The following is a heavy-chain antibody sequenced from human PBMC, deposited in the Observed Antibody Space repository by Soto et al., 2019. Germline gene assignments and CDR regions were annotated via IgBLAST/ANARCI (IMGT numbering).Heavy chain of an antibody. V-gene: IGHV4-59*01. J-gene: IGHJ6*02. Sequence: SETLSLTCTVSGGSISSYYWSWIRQPPGKGLEWIGYIYYSGSTNYNPSLKSRVTISVDTSKNQFSLKLSSVTAADTAVYYCARDQRIGWLLTGTTTDYYGMDVWGQGTTVTVSS. D-gene: IGHD1-7*01. CDR2: IYYSGST. CDR1: GGSISSYY. CDR3: ARDQRIGWLLTGTTTDYYGMDV.